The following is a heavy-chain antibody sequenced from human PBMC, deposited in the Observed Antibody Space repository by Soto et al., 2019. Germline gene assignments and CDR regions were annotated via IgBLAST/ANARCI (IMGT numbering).Heavy chain of an antibody. Sequence: QPGGSLRLSCAASGFTFSSYAMHWVRQAPGKGLEWVAVISYDGSNKYYADSVKGRFTISRDNSKNTLYLQMNSLRAEDTAVYYCARQSSSWDNWFDPWGQGTLVTVSS. CDR2: ISYDGSNK. D-gene: IGHD6-13*01. J-gene: IGHJ5*02. CDR3: ARQSSSWDNWFDP. V-gene: IGHV3-30-3*01. CDR1: GFTFSSYA.